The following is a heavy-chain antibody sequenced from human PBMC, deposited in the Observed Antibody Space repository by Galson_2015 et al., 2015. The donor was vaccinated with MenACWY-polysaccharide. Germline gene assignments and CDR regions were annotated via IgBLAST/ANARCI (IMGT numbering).Heavy chain of an antibody. D-gene: IGHD6-13*01. CDR2: IQYDGSKI. CDR1: GSRFSHSG. J-gene: IGHJ3*02. CDR3: AREGSRIVFHAFDT. V-gene: IGHV3-30*02. Sequence: SLRLSCAASGSRFSHSGMHWVRQAPGKGLVWVALIQYDGSKIAYADSVKGRFTISRDNSKNTLFLEMNSLGAEDTAVYYCAREGSRIVFHAFDTWGQGTMVTVSS.